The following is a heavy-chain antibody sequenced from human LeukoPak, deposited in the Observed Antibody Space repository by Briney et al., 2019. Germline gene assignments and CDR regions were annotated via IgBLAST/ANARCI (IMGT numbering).Heavy chain of an antibody. J-gene: IGHJ6*03. CDR3: ARGCSYDILTGYWYYYYYMDV. CDR2: IYYSGST. CDR1: GGSISSSSYY. D-gene: IGHD3-9*01. V-gene: IGHV4-39*07. Sequence: SETLSLTCTVSGGSISSSSYYWGWIRQPPGKGLEWIGSIYYSGSTYYNPSLKSRVTISVDTSKNQFSLKLSSVTAADTAVYYCARGCSYDILTGYWYYYYYMDVWGKGTTVTVSS.